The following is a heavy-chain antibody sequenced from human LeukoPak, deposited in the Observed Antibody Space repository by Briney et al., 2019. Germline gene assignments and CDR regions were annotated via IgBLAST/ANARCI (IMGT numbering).Heavy chain of an antibody. D-gene: IGHD4-11*01. J-gene: IGHJ4*02. Sequence: PSQTLSLTCTVSGGSISSGGYYWSWLRQHPGKGLEWIGYIYYSGSTYYNPSLKSRVTISVDTSKNQFSLKLSSVTAADTAVYYCARDLYSNWWYFDYWGQGTLVTVSS. V-gene: IGHV4-31*03. CDR1: GGSISSGGYY. CDR2: IYYSGST. CDR3: ARDLYSNWWYFDY.